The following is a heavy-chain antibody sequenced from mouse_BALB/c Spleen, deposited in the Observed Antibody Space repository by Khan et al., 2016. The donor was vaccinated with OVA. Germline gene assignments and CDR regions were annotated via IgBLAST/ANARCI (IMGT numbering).Heavy chain of an antibody. CDR2: ISYSGST. CDR1: GYSITSGYG. V-gene: IGHV3-2*02. D-gene: IGHD4-1*01. Sequence: EVELVESGPGLVKPSQSLSLTCTVTGYSITSGYGWNWIRQFPGNKLEWMGYISYSGSTNYNPSLKSRISITRDTSKNQFFLQLNSVTTEDTATYYCTRTCGIEYWGQGTTLTVSS. CDR3: TRTCGIEY. J-gene: IGHJ2*01.